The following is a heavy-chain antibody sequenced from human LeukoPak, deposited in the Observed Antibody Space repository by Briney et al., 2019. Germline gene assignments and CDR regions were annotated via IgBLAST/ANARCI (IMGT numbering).Heavy chain of an antibody. CDR3: AKDLGRRSHYIGMDV. CDR1: GFTFDDYA. V-gene: IGHV3-9*01. CDR2: INWNSGSI. Sequence: PGGSLRLSCAASGFTFDDYALHWVRLPPGKGLEWVSGINWNSGSIGYADSLKGRFTISRDNAKNSLYLQINSLRAGDTALYYCAKDLGRRSHYIGMDVWGQGTTVTVSS. J-gene: IGHJ6*02.